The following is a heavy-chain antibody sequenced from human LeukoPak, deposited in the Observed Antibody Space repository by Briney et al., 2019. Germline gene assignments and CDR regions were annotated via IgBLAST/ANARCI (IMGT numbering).Heavy chain of an antibody. Sequence: SVKVSCKASGGTFSSYAISWVRQAPGQGLEWMGGIIPIFGTANYAQKFQGRVTITADESTSTAYMELSSVRSEDTAVYYCARQEDYYDSSGYYYWGQGTLVTVSS. CDR3: ARQEDYYDSSGYYY. D-gene: IGHD3-22*01. V-gene: IGHV1-69*13. J-gene: IGHJ4*02. CDR2: IIPIFGTA. CDR1: GGTFSSYA.